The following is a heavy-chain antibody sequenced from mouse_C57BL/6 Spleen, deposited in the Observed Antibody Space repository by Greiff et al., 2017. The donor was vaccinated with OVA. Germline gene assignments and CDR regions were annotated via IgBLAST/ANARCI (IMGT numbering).Heavy chain of an antibody. CDR3: TGGSYGFAY. V-gene: IGHV1-9*01. Sequence: VQLQQSGAELMKPGASVKLSCKATGYTFTGYWIEWVKQRPGHGLEWIGEILPASGSTTYNQKFKGKATFTADTSSNTAYMQLRSLTTEDSAICYCTGGSYGFAYWGQGTLVTVSA. CDR2: ILPASGST. CDR1: GYTFTGYW. D-gene: IGHD1-1*01. J-gene: IGHJ3*01.